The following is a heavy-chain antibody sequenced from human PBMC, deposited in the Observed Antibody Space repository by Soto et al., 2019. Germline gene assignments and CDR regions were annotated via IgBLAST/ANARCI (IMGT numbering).Heavy chain of an antibody. Sequence: GGSLRLSCAASGFTFSSYGMHWVRQAPGKGLEWVAVISYDGSNKYYADSVKGRFTISRDNSKNTLYLQMNSLRAEDTAVYYCAKDSAPQMVRGVRTWFDPWGQGTLVTVSS. CDR2: ISYDGSNK. V-gene: IGHV3-30*18. CDR1: GFTFSSYG. CDR3: AKDSAPQMVRGVRTWFDP. J-gene: IGHJ5*02. D-gene: IGHD3-10*01.